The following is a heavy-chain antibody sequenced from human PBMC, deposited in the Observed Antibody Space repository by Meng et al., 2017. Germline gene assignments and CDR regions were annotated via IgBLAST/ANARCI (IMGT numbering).Heavy chain of an antibody. CDR1: GGSFSGYY. CDR2: INHSGST. V-gene: IGHV4-34*01. CDR3: ARDTVEAYCGGDCCPLGY. D-gene: IGHD2-21*02. Sequence: VPLQQWGAGLLKPSETLSLTCAVYGGSFSGYYWSWIRQPPGKGLEWIGEINHSGSTNYNPSLKSRVTISVDTSKNQFSLKLSSVTAADTAVYYCARDTVEAYCGGDCCPLGYWGQGTLVTVSS. J-gene: IGHJ4*02.